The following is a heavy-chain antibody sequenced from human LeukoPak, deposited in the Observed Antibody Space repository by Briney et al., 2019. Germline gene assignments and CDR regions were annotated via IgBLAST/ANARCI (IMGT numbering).Heavy chain of an antibody. CDR2: IYSGGTT. D-gene: IGHD2-15*01. V-gene: IGHV4-39*06. J-gene: IGHJ4*02. CDR1: GGSISSTTYY. Sequence: SETLSLTCTVSGGSISSTTYYWGWIRQPPGTGLEWIADIYSGGTTYYNPSLKNRVTVSVASSNNQFTLRLSSVTAADTAVYYCARDRVVDSIYFDYWGQGILVTVSS. CDR3: ARDRVVDSIYFDY.